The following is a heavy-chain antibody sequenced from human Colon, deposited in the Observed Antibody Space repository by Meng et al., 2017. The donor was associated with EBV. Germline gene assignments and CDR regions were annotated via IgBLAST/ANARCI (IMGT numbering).Heavy chain of an antibody. J-gene: IGHJ4*02. V-gene: IGHV4-4*02. CDR1: GASIGSGYW. Sequence: GQLPEPGPGLVKPSGTLSLIWAVPGASIGSGYWWTWVRQPPEKGLEWIGEIYHSGSTNYNPSLKSRLTLSVDKSKSQFSLELISVTAADTAVYYCARGRRFGSGRYALDYWGQGTLVTVSS. CDR2: IYHSGST. D-gene: IGHD3-10*01. CDR3: ARGRRFGSGRYALDY.